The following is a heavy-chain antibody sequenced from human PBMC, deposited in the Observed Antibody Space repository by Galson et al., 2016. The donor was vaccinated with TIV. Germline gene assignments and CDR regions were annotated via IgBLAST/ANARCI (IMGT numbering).Heavy chain of an antibody. CDR2: IWFDGNNQ. CDR3: AKDAAHNYGFGDF. D-gene: IGHD5-18*01. V-gene: IGHV3-30*02. CDR1: GFTFGLYG. Sequence: SLRLSCAESGFTFGLYGFHWVRQAPGKGLEWVAFIWFDGNNQYYTDSVKGRFTISRDNSENTLYLQMNSLRPEDTAVYYCAKDAAHNYGFGDFWGQGTLVTVSS. J-gene: IGHJ4*02.